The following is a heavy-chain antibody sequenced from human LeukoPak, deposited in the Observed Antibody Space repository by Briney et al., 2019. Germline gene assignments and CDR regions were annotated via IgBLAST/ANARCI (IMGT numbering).Heavy chain of an antibody. CDR2: INHSGST. D-gene: IGHD1-26*01. J-gene: IGHJ5*02. V-gene: IGHV4-34*01. Sequence: SETLSLTCAVYGGSFSGYYWSWIRQPPGKGLEWIGEINHSGSTNYNPSLKSRVTISVDTSKNQFSLKLSPVTAADTAVYYCARDKWELLHLNWFDPWGQGTLVTVSS. CDR3: ARDKWELLHLNWFDP. CDR1: GGSFSGYY.